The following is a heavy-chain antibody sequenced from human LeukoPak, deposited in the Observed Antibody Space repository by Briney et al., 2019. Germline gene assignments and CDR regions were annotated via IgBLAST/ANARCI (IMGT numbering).Heavy chain of an antibody. D-gene: IGHD3-9*01. CDR2: ISSSGSTI. Sequence: PGGSLRLSCAASGFTFSSYEMNWVRQAPGKGLEWVAYISSSGSTIYYADSVKGRFTISRDNAKNSLYLQMNSLRAEDTAVYYCACALRYFDWLLSRWDYWRQGTLVTVSS. CDR3: ACALRYFDWLLSRWDY. CDR1: GFTFSSYE. V-gene: IGHV3-48*03. J-gene: IGHJ4*02.